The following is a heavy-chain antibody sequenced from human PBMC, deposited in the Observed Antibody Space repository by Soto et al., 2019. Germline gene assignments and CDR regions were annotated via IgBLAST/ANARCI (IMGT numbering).Heavy chain of an antibody. Sequence: GGSLRLSCAVSGFPLEKYGMNWVRQAPGKGLEWVSSISFSGDYIYYADSVKGRFTISRDNARNSLYLQMNRLGADDTALYFCARATHNWNHEYWGQGTQVTVSS. CDR2: ISFSGDYI. V-gene: IGHV3-21*01. CDR1: GFPLEKYG. CDR3: ARATHNWNHEY. D-gene: IGHD1-20*01. J-gene: IGHJ4*02.